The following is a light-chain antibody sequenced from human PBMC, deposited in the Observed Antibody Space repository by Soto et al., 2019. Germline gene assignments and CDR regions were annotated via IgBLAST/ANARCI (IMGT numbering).Light chain of an antibody. CDR1: SSDVGGYNF. CDR3: CSYASSTSYV. V-gene: IGLV2-14*03. CDR2: DVS. J-gene: IGLJ1*01. Sequence: QSVLTQPASVSGSPGQSITISCTGTSSDVGGYNFVTWYQQHPGEAPKLMIHDVSSRASGVPNRFSGSKSGTTASLTISGLQAEDEADYYCCSYASSTSYVFGTGTKVTDL.